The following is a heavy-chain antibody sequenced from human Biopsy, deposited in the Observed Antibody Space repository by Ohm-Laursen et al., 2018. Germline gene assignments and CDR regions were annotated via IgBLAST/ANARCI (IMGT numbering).Heavy chain of an antibody. V-gene: IGHV4-61*01. CDR1: GDSVSSGSFY. D-gene: IGHD6-19*01. CDR3: ARGMRSSGWPYFDS. CDR2: IYDRGSTA. J-gene: IGHJ4*02. Sequence: GTLSLTWTVSGDSVSSGSFYWTWIRQPPGQGLEYIGYIYDRGSTANYNPSLESRVTMSVDMPKDQFSLKLSSVTAADTAIYYCARGMRSSGWPYFDSWGQGTLVTVSS.